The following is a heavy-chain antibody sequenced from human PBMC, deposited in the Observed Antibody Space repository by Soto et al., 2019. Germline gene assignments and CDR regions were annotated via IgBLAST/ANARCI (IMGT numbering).Heavy chain of an antibody. V-gene: IGHV3-23*01. CDR1: GFTFSSYA. Sequence: PGGSLRLSCAASGFTFSSYAMSWVRQAPGKGLEWVSAISGSGGSTYYADSVKGQFTISRDNSKNTLYLQMNSLRAEDTAVYYCAKGDQAEDCTNGVCYSSYYYYMDVWGKGTTVTVS. CDR3: AKGDQAEDCTNGVCYSSYYYYMDV. CDR2: ISGSGGST. J-gene: IGHJ6*03. D-gene: IGHD2-8*01.